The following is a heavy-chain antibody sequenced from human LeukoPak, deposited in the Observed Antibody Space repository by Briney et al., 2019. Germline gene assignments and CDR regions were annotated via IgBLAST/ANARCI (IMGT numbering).Heavy chain of an antibody. CDR3: ARHRTTVTTPFDY. V-gene: IGHV4-39*01. J-gene: IGHJ4*02. CDR2: FYYTGTT. CDR1: GGSVISTTYY. D-gene: IGHD4-17*01. Sequence: SETLSLTCTVSGGSVISTTYYWGWLRQPPGKGLEYIGSFYYTGTTYYNPSLKSRVTISVDTSKNQVSLNLNSVTAPDTAVYYCARHRTTVTTPFDYWGQGTLVTVSS.